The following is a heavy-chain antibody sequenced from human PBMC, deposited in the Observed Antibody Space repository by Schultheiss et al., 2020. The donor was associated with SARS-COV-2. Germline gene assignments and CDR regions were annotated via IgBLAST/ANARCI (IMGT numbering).Heavy chain of an antibody. CDR3: ARDSPILPYGLVDY. J-gene: IGHJ4*01. CDR2: ISSSGSTI. Sequence: GESLKISCAASGFTFSSYEMNWVRQAPGKGLEWVSYISSSGSTIYYADSVKGRFTISRDNAKNSLYLQMNSLRAEDTAVYYCARDSPILPYGLVDYWGQGTLVTVSS. V-gene: IGHV3-48*03. D-gene: IGHD4-17*01. CDR1: GFTFSSYE.